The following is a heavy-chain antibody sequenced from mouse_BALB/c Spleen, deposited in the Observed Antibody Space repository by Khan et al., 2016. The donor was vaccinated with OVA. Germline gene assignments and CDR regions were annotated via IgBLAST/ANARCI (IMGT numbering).Heavy chain of an antibody. CDR3: ASHLTGSFAY. CDR2: INSDGYYT. J-gene: IGHJ3*01. V-gene: IGHV5-6*01. D-gene: IGHD4-1*01. CDR1: GFTFSTYG. Sequence: EVELVESGGDLMKPGGSLKLSCAASGFTFSTYGMSWVRQTPDKRLEWVATINSDGYYTHYPDSVQGRFTISRNNAKNTLYLQMSSLKSEDTAMYYCASHLTGSFAYWGQGTLVTVSA.